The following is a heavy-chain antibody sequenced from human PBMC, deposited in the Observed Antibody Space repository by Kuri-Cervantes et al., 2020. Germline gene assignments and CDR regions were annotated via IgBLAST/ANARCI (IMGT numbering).Heavy chain of an antibody. J-gene: IGHJ4*02. D-gene: IGHD1-20*01. CDR1: GGSFSGYY. V-gene: IGHV4-59*01. CDR2: IYYRGNT. CDR3: ARGGKSITGGTGYFDY. Sequence: SETLSLTCAVYGGSFSGYYWSWIRQPPGKGLEWIGYIYYRGNTNYSPSLKSRVTISVDTSKNQFSLKLSSVTAADTAVYYCARGGKSITGGTGYFDYWGQGTLVTVSS.